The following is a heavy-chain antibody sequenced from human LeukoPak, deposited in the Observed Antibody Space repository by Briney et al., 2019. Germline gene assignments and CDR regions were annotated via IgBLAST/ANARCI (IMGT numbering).Heavy chain of an antibody. CDR2: INGAQSDT. CDR1: GFSFSGHW. D-gene: IGHD4-11*01. CDR3: ARAINYNLIDY. J-gene: IGHJ4*02. Sequence: GGSLRLSCTASGFSFSGHWMHWVRQAPGKGLLWVARINGAQSDTIYADSVKGRLTISRDNAKNTLYLQMNSLRAEDTAVYYCARAINYNLIDYWGQGTPVTVSS. V-gene: IGHV3-74*01.